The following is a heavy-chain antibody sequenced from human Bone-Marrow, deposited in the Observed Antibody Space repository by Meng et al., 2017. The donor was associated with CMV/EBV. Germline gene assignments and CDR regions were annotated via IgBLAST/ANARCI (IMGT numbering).Heavy chain of an antibody. Sequence: SLKISCAASGFTFDDYAMHWVRQAPGKGLEWVSGISWNSGSIGYADSVKGRFTVSRDNAKKSLYLQMNSLKVEDTAVYYCAREQSGSGTYYFYGMDVWGQGTTVTVSS. CDR3: AREQSGSGTYYFYGMDV. J-gene: IGHJ6*02. CDR2: ISWNSGSI. D-gene: IGHD1-26*01. V-gene: IGHV3-9*01. CDR1: GFTFDDYA.